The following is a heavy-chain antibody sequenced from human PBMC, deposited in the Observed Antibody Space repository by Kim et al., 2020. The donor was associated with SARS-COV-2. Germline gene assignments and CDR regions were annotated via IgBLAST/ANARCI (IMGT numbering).Heavy chain of an antibody. V-gene: IGHV4-34*01. Sequence: SETLSLTCAVYGGSFSGYYWSWIRQPPGKGLEWIGEINHSGSTNYNPSLKSRVTISVDTSKNQFSLKLSSVTAADTAVYYCASGPSSPSYCSSASCWGDFDSWGQGTLVTVSS. CDR2: INHSGST. CDR1: GGSFSGYY. D-gene: IGHD2-2*01. CDR3: ASGPSSPSYCSSASCWGDFDS. J-gene: IGHJ4*02.